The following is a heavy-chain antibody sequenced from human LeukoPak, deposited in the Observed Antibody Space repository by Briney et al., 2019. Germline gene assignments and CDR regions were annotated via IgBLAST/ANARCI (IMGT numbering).Heavy chain of an antibody. CDR1: GGTFINYA. Sequence: SAKVSCKASGGTFINYAVSWVRQAPGQGLEWMGNNIPIFGTANYAQKFQGRVTITTDESTSTAYMELSSLRSEDTAVYYCARERKQWLGHFFDYWGQGTLVTVSS. CDR2: NIPIFGTA. V-gene: IGHV1-69*05. J-gene: IGHJ4*02. CDR3: ARERKQWLGHFFDY. D-gene: IGHD6-19*01.